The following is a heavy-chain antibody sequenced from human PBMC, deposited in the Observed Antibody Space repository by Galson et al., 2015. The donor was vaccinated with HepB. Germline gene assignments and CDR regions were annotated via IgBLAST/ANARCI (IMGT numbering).Heavy chain of an antibody. CDR1: GFSITTDYTG. V-gene: IGHV2-5*02. CDR2: IYWDGNK. Sequence: PALVKPTQTLTLTCTLSGFSITTDYTGVGWIRQPPRKALEWLALIYWDGNKYYSPSLKSRLSITTDTSENQVVLKMTNMDPVDTATYYCGHTAGWLADSWGQGTPVTVSS. J-gene: IGHJ4*02. CDR3: GHTAGWLADS. D-gene: IGHD3-9*01.